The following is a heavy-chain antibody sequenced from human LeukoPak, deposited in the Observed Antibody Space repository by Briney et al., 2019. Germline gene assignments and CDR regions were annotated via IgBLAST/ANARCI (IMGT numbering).Heavy chain of an antibody. V-gene: IGHV1-69*13. CDR2: IIPIFGTA. CDR3: ARRVDMDTAMIPFFY. CDR1: GGTFSSYA. D-gene: IGHD5-18*01. Sequence: ASVKVSCKASGGTFSSYAISWVRQAPGQGLEWMGGIIPIFGTANYAQKFQGRVTITADESTSTAYMELSSLRSEDTAVYYRARRVDMDTAMIPFFYWGQGTLVTVSS. J-gene: IGHJ4*02.